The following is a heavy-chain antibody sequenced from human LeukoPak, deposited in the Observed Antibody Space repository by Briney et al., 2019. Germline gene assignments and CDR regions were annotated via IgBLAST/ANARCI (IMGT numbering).Heavy chain of an antibody. V-gene: IGHV4-59*01. D-gene: IGHD2-15*01. CDR2: FYYSGSD. J-gene: IGHJ4*01. CDR1: GASITSYY. Sequence: KPSETLCLTCTVSGASITSYYWNWIRQPPGKGLEWIGYFYYSGSDNYNPSLKSRITISVDTSKNQFSLKLSSVTAADTAVYYCVRGYCSGATCYHFDYWGQGTLVTVSS. CDR3: VRGYCSGATCYHFDY.